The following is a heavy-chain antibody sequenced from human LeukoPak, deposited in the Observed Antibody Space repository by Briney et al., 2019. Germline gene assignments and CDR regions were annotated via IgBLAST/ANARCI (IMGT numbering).Heavy chain of an antibody. Sequence: GGSLRLSCAASGFTFSSYEMNWVRQAPGKGLEWVSYISSSGSIIYYADSVKGRFTISRDNAKNSLYLQMNSLRAEDTAVYYCARDFGQWQLNGGYYFDYWGQGNLVTVSS. CDR2: ISSSGSII. D-gene: IGHD6-19*01. CDR3: ARDFGQWQLNGGYYFDY. CDR1: GFTFSSYE. J-gene: IGHJ4*02. V-gene: IGHV3-48*03.